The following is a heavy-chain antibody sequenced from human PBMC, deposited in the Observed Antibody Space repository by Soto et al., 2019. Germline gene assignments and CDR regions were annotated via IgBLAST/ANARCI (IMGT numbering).Heavy chain of an antibody. Sequence: QLQLQESGPGLVKPSETLSLTCTVSGGSISSSSYYWGWIRRPPGKGLEWIGSIYYSGSTYYNPSLKNRVTISVDTSKNQFSLKLSSVTAADTAVYYCAREAGAHDYGDYVDYWGQGTLVTVSS. CDR1: GGSISSSSYY. D-gene: IGHD4-17*01. V-gene: IGHV4-39*02. CDR2: IYYSGST. J-gene: IGHJ4*02. CDR3: AREAGAHDYGDYVDY.